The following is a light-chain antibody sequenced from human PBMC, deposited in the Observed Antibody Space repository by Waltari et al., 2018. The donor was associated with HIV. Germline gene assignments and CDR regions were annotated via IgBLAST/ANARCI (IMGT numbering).Light chain of an antibody. J-gene: IGLJ2*01. V-gene: IGLV2-23*02. CDR2: DII. CDR1: SSDVGGYNY. CDR3: CSHAGTTTLV. Sequence: QSALTQPASVSGSPGQSITISCTGPSSDVGGYNYVSWYQPHPGKATKLMIYDIIKRPSGVSNRCSGSKSGNTASLTISGVQAEDEADYYCCSHAGTTTLVFGGGTKLTVL.